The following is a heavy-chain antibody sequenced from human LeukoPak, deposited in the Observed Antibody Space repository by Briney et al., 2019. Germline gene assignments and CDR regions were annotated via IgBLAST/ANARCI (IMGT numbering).Heavy chain of an antibody. Sequence: PGGSLRLSCAASGFTFSSYSMNWVRQAPGKGLEWVSYISSSSSTIYYADSVKGRFTISRDNAKNSLYLQMNSLRAEDTAVYYCASLYYDYVWGSLIPGDYFDYWGQGTLVTVSS. CDR3: ASLYYDYVWGSLIPGDYFDY. V-gene: IGHV3-48*04. CDR1: GFTFSSYS. CDR2: ISSSSSTI. D-gene: IGHD3-16*01. J-gene: IGHJ4*02.